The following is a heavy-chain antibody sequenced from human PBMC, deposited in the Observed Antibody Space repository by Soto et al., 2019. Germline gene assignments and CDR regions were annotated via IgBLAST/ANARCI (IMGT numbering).Heavy chain of an antibody. Sequence: QVQLVESGGGVVQPGRSLRLSCAASGFTFSTSAIHWVRQAPGKGLEWVAVISSDGSHQYYASSVRGRFTVSKDNSKNPLYRQMIRLKAEYTTVYYCTRPYCSSTRCYFNYYAMDVWGQGTKVTVSS. V-gene: IGHV3-30-3*01. CDR2: ISSDGSHQ. CDR1: GFTFSTSA. CDR3: TRPYCSSTRCYFNYYAMDV. D-gene: IGHD2-2*01. J-gene: IGHJ6*02.